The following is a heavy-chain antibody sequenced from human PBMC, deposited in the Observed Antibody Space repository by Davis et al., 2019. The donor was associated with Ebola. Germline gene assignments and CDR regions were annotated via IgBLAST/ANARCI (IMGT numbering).Heavy chain of an antibody. CDR1: GFTFRNFV. V-gene: IGHV3-7*01. CDR2: IKQDGSEK. CDR3: ARDQVYYYGMDV. Sequence: PGGSLRLSCTASGFTFRNFVMTWVRQAPGRGLEWVANIKQDGSEKYYVDSVKGRFTISRDNAKNSLYLQMNSLRAEDTAVYYCARDQVYYYGMDVWGQGTTVTVSS. J-gene: IGHJ6*02.